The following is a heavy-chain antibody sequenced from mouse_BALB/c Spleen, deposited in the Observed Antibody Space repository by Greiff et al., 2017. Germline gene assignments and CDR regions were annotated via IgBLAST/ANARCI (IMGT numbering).Heavy chain of an antibody. Sequence: EVKVEESGGGLVQPGGSRKLSCAASGFTFSSFGMHWVRQAPEKGLEWVAYISSGSSTIYYADTVKGRFTISRDNPKNTLFLQMTSLRSEDTAMYYCARANWDRAMDYWGQGTSVTVSS. J-gene: IGHJ4*01. CDR2: ISSGSSTI. D-gene: IGHD4-1*01. CDR3: ARANWDRAMDY. CDR1: GFTFSSFG. V-gene: IGHV5-17*02.